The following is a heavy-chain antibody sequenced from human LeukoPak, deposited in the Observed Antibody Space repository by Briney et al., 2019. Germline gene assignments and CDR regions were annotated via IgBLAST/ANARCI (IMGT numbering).Heavy chain of an antibody. V-gene: IGHV3-21*01. D-gene: IGHD2-2*01. CDR3: ARGYCSSTSCFFAFDI. CDR1: GITFSSYS. J-gene: IGHJ3*02. Sequence: GGSLRLSCAASGITFSSYSMNWVRQTPGKGLEWVSSISSSSSYIYYADSLKGRFTISRDNAKNSLYLQMNSLRAEDTAVYYCARGYCSSTSCFFAFDIWGQGTMVTVSS. CDR2: ISSSSSYI.